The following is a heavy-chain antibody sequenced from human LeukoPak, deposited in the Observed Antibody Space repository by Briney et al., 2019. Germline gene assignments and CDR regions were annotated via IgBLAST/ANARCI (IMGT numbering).Heavy chain of an antibody. CDR3: ARPRGGGLRYSPGFDP. D-gene: IGHD3-9*01. CDR2: ISGSGGST. J-gene: IGHJ5*02. V-gene: IGHV3-23*01. CDR1: GFTFSSYS. Sequence: GGSLRLSCAASGFTFSSYSMSWVRQAPGKGLQWVSSISGSGGSTYYADSVKGRFTISRDNSKNTLYLQMNSLSAEDTAVYYCARPRGGGLRYSPGFDPWGQGTLVTVSS.